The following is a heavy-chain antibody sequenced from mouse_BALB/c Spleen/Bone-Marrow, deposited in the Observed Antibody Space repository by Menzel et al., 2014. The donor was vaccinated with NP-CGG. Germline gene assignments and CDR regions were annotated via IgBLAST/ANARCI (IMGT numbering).Heavy chain of an antibody. J-gene: IGHJ3*01. CDR3: ARWLAHAY. D-gene: IGHD2-2*01. Sequence: VHVQQSGAELVKPGASVKLSCTASGFNIKDTYMHWVKQRPEQGLEWIGRIDPANGNTKYDPKFQGKATITADTSSNTAYLQLSILSSEDTAVYYCARWLAHAYWGQGTLVTVSA. CDR1: GFNIKDTY. V-gene: IGHV14-3*02. CDR2: IDPANGNT.